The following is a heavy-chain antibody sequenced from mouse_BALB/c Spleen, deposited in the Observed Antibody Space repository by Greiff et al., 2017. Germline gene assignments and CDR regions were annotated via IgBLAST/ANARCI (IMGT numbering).Heavy chain of an antibody. V-gene: IGHV5-17*02. CDR2: ISSGSSTI. CDR1: GFTFSSFG. CDR3: ARSGNSWYFDV. J-gene: IGHJ1*01. D-gene: IGHD3-2*02. Sequence: DVMLVESGGGLVQPGGSRKLSCAASGFTFSSFGMHWVRQAPEKGLEWVAYISSGSSTIYYADTVKGRFTISRDNPKNTLFLQMTSLRSEDTAMYYCARSGNSWYFDVWGAETTFTVSS.